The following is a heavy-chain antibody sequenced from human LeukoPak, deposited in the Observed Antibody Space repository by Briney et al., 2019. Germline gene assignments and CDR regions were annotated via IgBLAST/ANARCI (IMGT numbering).Heavy chain of an antibody. CDR1: GGSINNYY. D-gene: IGHD1-26*01. CDR3: ASENGGSQFGWFSP. Sequence: SETLSLTCTVSGGSINNYYWSWIRQPPGKGLEWIGYIYYSGTTNCKPSLKSRVTISVDTSKNQFSLKLSSVTAADTAVYYCASENGGSQFGWFSPGGEGTLVTVSS. CDR2: IYYSGTT. J-gene: IGHJ5*02. V-gene: IGHV4-59*08.